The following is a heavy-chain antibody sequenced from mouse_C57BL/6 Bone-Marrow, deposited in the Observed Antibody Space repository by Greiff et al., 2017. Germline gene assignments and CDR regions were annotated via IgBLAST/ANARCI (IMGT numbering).Heavy chain of an antibody. CDR2: IDPENGDT. CDR3: TTGAPDY. Sequence: EVMLVESGAELVRPGASVKLSCTASGFNIKDDYMHWVKQRPEQGLEWIGWIDPENGDTEYASKFQGKATITADTSSNTAYLQLSSLTSEDTAVYYGTTGAPDYWGQGTTLTVSS. V-gene: IGHV14-4*01. CDR1: GFNIKDDY. J-gene: IGHJ2*01.